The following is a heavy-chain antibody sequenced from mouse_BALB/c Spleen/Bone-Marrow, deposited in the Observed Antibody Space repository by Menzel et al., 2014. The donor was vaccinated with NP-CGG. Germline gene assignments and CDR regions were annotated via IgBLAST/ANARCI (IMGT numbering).Heavy chain of an antibody. CDR1: GYTFTDYW. D-gene: IGHD2-1*01. CDR3: AFYYGNYGDF. J-gene: IGHJ2*01. Sequence: GQLQQSEAELVMPGASVKMSCKASGYTFTDYWMHWVKQRPGQGLEWIGAIDTSDSYTSYNQKFKGKATLTVDESSSTAYMQLSSLTSEDSAVYYCAFYYGNYGDFLGQGTTIP. V-gene: IGHV1-69*01. CDR2: IDTSDSYT.